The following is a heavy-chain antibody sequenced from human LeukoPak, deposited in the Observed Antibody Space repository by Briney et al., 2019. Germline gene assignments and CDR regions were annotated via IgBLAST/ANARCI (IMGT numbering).Heavy chain of an antibody. CDR3: ARAMPDCSSTSCYSV. Sequence: SETLSLTCAVYGGSFSGYYWSWIRQPPGKGLEWIGEINHSGSTNYNPSPKSRVTISVDTSKNQFSLKLSSVTAADPAVYYCARAMPDCSSTSCYSVWGQGTLVTVSS. D-gene: IGHD2-2*01. CDR1: GGSFSGYY. CDR2: INHSGST. V-gene: IGHV4-34*01. J-gene: IGHJ4*02.